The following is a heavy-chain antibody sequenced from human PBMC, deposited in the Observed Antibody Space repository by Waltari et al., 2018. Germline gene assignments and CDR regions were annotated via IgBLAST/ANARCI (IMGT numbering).Heavy chain of an antibody. CDR2: IYTSGST. Sequence: QVQLQESGPGLVKPSETLSLTCTVSGGSISSYYWSWIRQPAGKGLEWIGRIYTSGSTNANPSLKSRVTMSVDTSKNQFSLKRSSVTAADTAVYYCARDGVAAAGTFPYYYYGMDVWGQGTTVTVSS. CDR3: ARDGVAAAGTFPYYYYGMDV. J-gene: IGHJ6*02. CDR1: GGSISSYY. D-gene: IGHD6-13*01. V-gene: IGHV4-4*07.